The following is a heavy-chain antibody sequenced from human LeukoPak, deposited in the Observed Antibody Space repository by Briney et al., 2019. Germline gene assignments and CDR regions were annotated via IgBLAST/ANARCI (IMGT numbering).Heavy chain of an antibody. D-gene: IGHD6-13*01. CDR3: ATNPGAAGNDY. CDR2: IYTSGST. V-gene: IGHV4-61*02. J-gene: IGHJ4*02. CDR1: GGSISSGSYY. Sequence: SETLSLTCTVSGGSISSGSYYWSWIRQPAGKGLEWIGRIYTSGSTNYNPSLKSRVTISVDTSKNQFSLKLSSVTAADTAVYYCATNPGAAGNDYWGQGTLVTVSS.